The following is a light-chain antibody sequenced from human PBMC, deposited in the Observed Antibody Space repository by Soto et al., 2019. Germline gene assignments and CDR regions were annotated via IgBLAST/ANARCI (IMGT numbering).Light chain of an antibody. CDR2: EVG. V-gene: IGLV2-14*01. J-gene: IGLJ1*01. CDR3: CSYASGSIYV. CDR1: SSDVGAFNY. Sequence: QSVLTQPASVSGSPGQSITISCTGTSSDVGAFNYVSWYLQYPGKAPKPMIYEVGNRPSGVSNRFSGSKSGNTASLTISGLQAEDEADYYCCSYASGSIYVFGTGTKLTVL.